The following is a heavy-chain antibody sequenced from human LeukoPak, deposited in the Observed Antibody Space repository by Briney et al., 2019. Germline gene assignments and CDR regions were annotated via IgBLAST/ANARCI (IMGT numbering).Heavy chain of an antibody. CDR1: GGSISRYY. V-gene: IGHV4-59*12. Sequence: PSETLSLTCTVSGGSISRYYWSWIRQPPGKGLEWIGYIYYSGSTNYNPSLKSRVTISVATSKNQFSLKLSSVTAADTAVYYCARGGVVVVIPKRLWFDPWGQGTLVTVSS. J-gene: IGHJ5*02. D-gene: IGHD2-21*01. CDR2: IYYSGST. CDR3: ARGGVVVVIPKRLWFDP.